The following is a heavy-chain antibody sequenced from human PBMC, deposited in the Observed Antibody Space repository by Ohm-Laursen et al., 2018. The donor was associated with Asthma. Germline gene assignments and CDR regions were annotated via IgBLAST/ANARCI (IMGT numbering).Heavy chain of an antibody. D-gene: IGHD3-22*01. CDR3: AKDMDYYDSSGYYYFDY. J-gene: IGHJ4*02. Sequence: SLRLSCAASGFTFSSYAMHWVRQAPGKGLEWVSGISWNSGSIGYADSVKGRFTISRDNAKNSLYLQMNSLRAEDTALYYCAKDMDYYDSSGYYYFDYWGQGTLVTVSS. CDR2: ISWNSGSI. V-gene: IGHV3-9*01. CDR1: GFTFSSYA.